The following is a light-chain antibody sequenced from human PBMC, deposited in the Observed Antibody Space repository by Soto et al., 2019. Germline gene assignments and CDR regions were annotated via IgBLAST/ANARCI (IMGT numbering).Light chain of an antibody. CDR3: AAWDESLNGPV. V-gene: IGLV1-44*01. CDR2: KNN. CDR1: SSNVGSHS. J-gene: IGLJ3*02. Sequence: QSVLTQPPSASGTPGQTVTISCSGSSSNVGSHSVNWYQQLPGTAPKLIIYKNNQRPSGVPDRFSDSKSGTSASLAISGPQSGDEPDSHCAAWDESLNGPVFGGGTKVTV.